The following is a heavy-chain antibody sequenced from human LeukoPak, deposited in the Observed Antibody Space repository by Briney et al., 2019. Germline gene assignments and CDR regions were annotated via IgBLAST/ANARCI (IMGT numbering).Heavy chain of an antibody. V-gene: IGHV4-39*01. CDR2: IYYSGST. D-gene: IGHD4-17*01. Sequence: SGTLSLTCTVSGGSISSSSYYWGWIRQPPGKGLEWIGSIYYSGSTYYNPSLKSRVTISVDTSKNQFSLKLSSVTAADTAVYYCARNNGDRDYWGQGTLVTVSS. CDR3: ARNNGDRDY. J-gene: IGHJ4*02. CDR1: GGSISSSSYY.